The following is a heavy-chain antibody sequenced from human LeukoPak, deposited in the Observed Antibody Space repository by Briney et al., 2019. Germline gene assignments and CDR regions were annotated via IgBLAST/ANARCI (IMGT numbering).Heavy chain of an antibody. Sequence: ASVKVSCKASGYTFTGYYMHWVRQAPGQGLEWMGWINPNSGGTNYAQKFQGRVTMTRDTSISTAYMELSRLRSDDTAVYYCARDGYSSAGDLGYWGQGTLVTVSS. V-gene: IGHV1-2*02. CDR2: INPNSGGT. D-gene: IGHD6-25*01. CDR1: GYTFTGYY. CDR3: ARDGYSSAGDLGY. J-gene: IGHJ4*02.